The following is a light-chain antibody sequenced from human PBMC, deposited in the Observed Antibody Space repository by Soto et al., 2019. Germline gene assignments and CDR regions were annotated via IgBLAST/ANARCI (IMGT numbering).Light chain of an antibody. CDR2: GAR. CDR1: QSVSTSA. V-gene: IGKV3-20*01. J-gene: IGKJ4*01. CDR3: QQYGSALT. Sequence: ASQSVSTSASSWYQQRPNQPPRPPFYGARSRATGTPGWFGGSWSATVFTLTISRLEPEDSAVYCCQQYGSALTFGGGTKVDIK.